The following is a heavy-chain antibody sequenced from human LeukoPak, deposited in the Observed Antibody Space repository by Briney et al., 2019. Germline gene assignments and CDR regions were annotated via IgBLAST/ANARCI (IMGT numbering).Heavy chain of an antibody. CDR1: DGSITMYY. V-gene: IGHV4-59*01. J-gene: IGHJ4*02. Sequence: PSETLSLTCSVSDGSITMYYWSWIRQPPGKGLEWIGYIYYSGSTNYNPSLKSRVTISVDTSKNQFSLKLSSVTAADTAVYYCARGSGSYYLSYHYWGQGTLVTVSS. CDR3: ARGSGSYYLSYHY. D-gene: IGHD1-26*01. CDR2: IYYSGST.